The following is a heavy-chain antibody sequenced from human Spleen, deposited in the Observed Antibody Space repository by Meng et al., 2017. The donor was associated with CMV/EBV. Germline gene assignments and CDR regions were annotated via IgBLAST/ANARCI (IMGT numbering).Heavy chain of an antibody. D-gene: IGHD3-10*01. CDR3: ARGGSYFGSGNYPPYYFDS. V-gene: IGHV4-59*01. Sequence: SMSDYFWTWIRQPPGRGLEWIAYIYYSGNTNYHPSLKGRLTISVDTSENLFSLKLTSVTAADTAVYYCARGGSYFGSGNYPPYYFDSWGQGTLVTVSS. J-gene: IGHJ4*02. CDR2: IYYSGNT. CDR1: SMSDYF.